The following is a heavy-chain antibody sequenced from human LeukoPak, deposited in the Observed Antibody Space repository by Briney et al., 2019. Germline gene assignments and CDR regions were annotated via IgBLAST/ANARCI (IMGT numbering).Heavy chain of an antibody. V-gene: IGHV4-39*01. CDR2: IYYSGST. D-gene: IGHD3-10*01. Sequence: SETLSLTCTVSGGSISSSSYYWGWIRQPPGMGLEWIGSIYYSGSTYYNPSLKSRVTISVDTSKNQFSLKLSSVTAAETAVYYCATPKLLWFGELFNWGQGTLVTVSS. J-gene: IGHJ4*02. CDR3: ATPKLLWFGELFN. CDR1: GGSISSSSYY.